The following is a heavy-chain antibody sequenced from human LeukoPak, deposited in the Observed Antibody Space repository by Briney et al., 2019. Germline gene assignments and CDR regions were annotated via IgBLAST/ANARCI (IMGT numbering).Heavy chain of an antibody. D-gene: IGHD3-10*01. V-gene: IGHV3-23*01. CDR3: AQMGSGSYYSLGYYYYGMDV. CDR2: ISGSGGST. Sequence: GGSLRLSCAASGFIFSDYAMTWVRQAPGKGLEWVSVISGSGGSTYYADSVKGRFTISRDNSKNTLYLQMNSLRAEDTAVYYCAQMGSGSYYSLGYYYYGMDVWGQGTTVTVSS. J-gene: IGHJ6*02. CDR1: GFIFSDYA.